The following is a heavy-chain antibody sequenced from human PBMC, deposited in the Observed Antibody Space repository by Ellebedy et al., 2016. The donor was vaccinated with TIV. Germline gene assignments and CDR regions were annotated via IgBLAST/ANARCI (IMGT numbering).Heavy chain of an antibody. CDR1: GFTVSSNY. CDR2: IYRSGST. J-gene: IGHJ4*02. D-gene: IGHD2-21*02. CDR3: ARDGGNCVGDCYSGPLEY. V-gene: IGHV3-66*01. Sequence: GESLKISCAASGFTVSSNYMTWVRQAPGKGLEWVSVIYRSGSTYYADSVKRRFRISRDNSKSTLYLQMNSLRVEDTAVYYCARDGGNCVGDCYSGPLEYWGQGTLVTVSS.